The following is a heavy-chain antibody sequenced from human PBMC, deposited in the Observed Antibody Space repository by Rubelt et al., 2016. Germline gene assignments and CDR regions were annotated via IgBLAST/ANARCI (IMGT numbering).Heavy chain of an antibody. D-gene: IGHD3-10*01. V-gene: IGHV3-11*05. CDR2: ISSSSSYT. CDR3: AKTGSYYYGSGSYYTDDAFDI. CDR1: GFTFSDYY. J-gene: IGHJ3*02. Sequence: VVSGGGLVKPGGSLRLSCAASGFTFSDYYMSWIRQAPGKGLEWVSYISSSSSYTNYADPVKGRFTISRDNAKNSLYLQMNSLRAEDTAVYYCAKTGSYYYGSGSYYTDDAFDIWGQGTMVTVSS.